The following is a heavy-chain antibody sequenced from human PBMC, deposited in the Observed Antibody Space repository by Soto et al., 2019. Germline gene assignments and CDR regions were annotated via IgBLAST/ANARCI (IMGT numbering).Heavy chain of an antibody. Sequence: ASVKLSCKASGYTFTSYYMYWVRHAPGQGLEWMGIINPSGGSTSYAQKFQGRVTMTRDTSTSTVYMELSSLRSEYTAVYYCARDRHSNSYYFDYLGQGTLVTVFS. CDR3: ARDRHSNSYYFDY. CDR1: GYTFTSYY. J-gene: IGHJ4*02. CDR2: INPSGGST. D-gene: IGHD4-4*01. V-gene: IGHV1-46*03.